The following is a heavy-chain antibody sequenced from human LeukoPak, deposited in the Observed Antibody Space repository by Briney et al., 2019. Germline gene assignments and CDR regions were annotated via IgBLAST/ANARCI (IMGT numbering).Heavy chain of an antibody. CDR2: INHSGST. D-gene: IGHD3-16*01. CDR1: GGSFSGYY. J-gene: IGHJ6*03. CDR3: ARAAVHNAGGMDV. Sequence: PSETLSLTCAVYGGSFSGYYWSWIRQPPGKGLEWIGEINHSGSTNYNPSLKSRVTISVDTSKNQFSLKLSSVTAADTAVYYCARAAVHNAGGMDVWGKGTTVTVSS. V-gene: IGHV4-34*01.